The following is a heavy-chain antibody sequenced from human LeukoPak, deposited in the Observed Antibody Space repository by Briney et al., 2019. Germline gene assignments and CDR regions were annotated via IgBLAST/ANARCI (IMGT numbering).Heavy chain of an antibody. CDR2: IIPIFGAA. D-gene: IGHD3-22*01. Sequence: SVKVSCKSSAGTFSSYAISWVRQAPGQGLEWMGRIIPIFGAANYAQRFQGRVSITTDESTSTAYMELSSLRSEDTAVYYCARGFYYDSSGYNYGGFDIWGQGTMVTVSS. J-gene: IGHJ3*02. CDR1: AGTFSSYA. V-gene: IGHV1-69*05. CDR3: ARGFYYDSSGYNYGGFDI.